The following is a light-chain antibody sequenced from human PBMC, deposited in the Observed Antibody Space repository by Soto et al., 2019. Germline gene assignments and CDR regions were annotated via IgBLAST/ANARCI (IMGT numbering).Light chain of an antibody. CDR1: QSVSSY. V-gene: IGKV3-11*01. CDR2: DAS. J-gene: IGKJ5*01. Sequence: SILTQSQATLSLSPGERATLSCRASQSVSSYLAWYQQKPGQAPMLLIYDASNRATGIPARFSGSGSGTDFTLTISSLEPEDFAVYYCQQRSNRPPFTFGQGTPVEIK. CDR3: QQRSNRPPFT.